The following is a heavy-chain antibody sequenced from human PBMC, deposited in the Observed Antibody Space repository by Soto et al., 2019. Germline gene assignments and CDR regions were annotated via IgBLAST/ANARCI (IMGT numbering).Heavy chain of an antibody. CDR1: GYTFTDYG. J-gene: IGHJ4*02. CDR3: ARDRLQYDSSGQGDY. Sequence: QVQLVQSGAEVKKPGASVKVSCKASGYTFTDYGISWVRQAPGQGLEWMGWISAKTGNTNYAQIVQGRVTLTTDTSASTAYMELRSLRSDDTAIYYCARDRLQYDSSGQGDYWGQGTLVTVSS. CDR2: ISAKTGNT. D-gene: IGHD3-22*01. V-gene: IGHV1-18*04.